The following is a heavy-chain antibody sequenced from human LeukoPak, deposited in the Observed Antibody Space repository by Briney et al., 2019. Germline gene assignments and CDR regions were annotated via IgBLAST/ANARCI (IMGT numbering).Heavy chain of an antibody. V-gene: IGHV4-34*01. D-gene: IGHD6-19*01. J-gene: IGHJ4*02. Sequence: SETLSLTCAVYGGSFSGYYWSWIRQPPGKGLEWIGEINHSGSTNYNPSLKSRVTISVDTSKNQFSLKLSSVTAADTAVYYCAREVIAVAGTDYGAKETLFTVSS. CDR3: AREVIAVAGTDY. CDR1: GGSFSGYY. CDR2: INHSGST.